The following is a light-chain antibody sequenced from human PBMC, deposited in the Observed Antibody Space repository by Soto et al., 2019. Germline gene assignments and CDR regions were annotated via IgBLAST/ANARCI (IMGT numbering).Light chain of an antibody. J-gene: IGLJ1*01. CDR3: AAWDDSLNGYV. V-gene: IGLV1-44*01. Sequence: QSVLTQPPSASGTPGQRVTLSCSGGSSNIGTNAVNWYQQLPGTAPKLVIYNNNQRPSVVPDRFSGSKSGTSASLAISGLQSEDEADYYCAAWDDSLNGYVFGTGTKVTVL. CDR1: SSNIGTNA. CDR2: NNN.